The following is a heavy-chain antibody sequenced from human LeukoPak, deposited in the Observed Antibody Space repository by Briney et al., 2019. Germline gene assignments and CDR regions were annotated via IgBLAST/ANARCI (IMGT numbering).Heavy chain of an antibody. Sequence: GGSLRLSCAASGFTFDDYGMSWVRQAPGKGLEWVSGINWNGGSTGYADSVKGRFTISRDNAKNSLYLQMNSLRAEDTALYYCARGDIVVVPAAMLGYWGQGTLVIVSS. J-gene: IGHJ4*02. CDR3: ARGDIVVVPAAMLGY. CDR2: INWNGGST. V-gene: IGHV3-20*04. CDR1: GFTFDDYG. D-gene: IGHD2-2*01.